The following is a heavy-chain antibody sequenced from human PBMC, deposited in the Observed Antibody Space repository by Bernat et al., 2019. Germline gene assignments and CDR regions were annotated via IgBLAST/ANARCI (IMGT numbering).Heavy chain of an antibody. CDR2: VDTYGSTT. D-gene: IGHD4/OR15-4a*01. Sequence: EVQLVESGGSLVQPGGSLRLSCAASGFPFSKYWMHWVRQAPGKGLVWVSGVDTYGSTTTYADSVKGRFTISRDNAKNTLYLQVNSLRAEDTAVYYCASLCSHSNGCYDYWGQGILVTVSS. J-gene: IGHJ4*02. V-gene: IGHV3-74*03. CDR3: ASLCSHSNGCYDY. CDR1: GFPFSKYW.